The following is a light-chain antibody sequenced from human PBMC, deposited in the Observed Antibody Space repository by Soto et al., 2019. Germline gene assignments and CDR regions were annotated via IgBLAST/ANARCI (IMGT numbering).Light chain of an antibody. CDR1: QTISSW. CDR2: KAS. J-gene: IGKJ1*01. CDR3: QQSYSIWT. Sequence: DVQMTQCPSTLSGSVGDRVTITCRASQTISSWLAWYQQKPGKAPKLLIYKASTLKSGVPSRFSGSGSGTEFTLTISSLQPDDFATYYCQQSYSIWTFGQGTKVDI. V-gene: IGKV1-5*03.